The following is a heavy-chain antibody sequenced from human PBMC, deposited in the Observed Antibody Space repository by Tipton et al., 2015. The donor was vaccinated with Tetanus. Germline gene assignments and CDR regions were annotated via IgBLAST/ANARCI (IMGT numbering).Heavy chain of an antibody. Sequence: TLSLTCTVSGGSISSYYWTWIRQPPGRGLEWIGYVHYSGSTNYSPSLRSRVTLSVDTSKNQFSLKLSSVTAADSALYFCGRGTDAYKSGNYWGQGTLVTASS. V-gene: IGHV4-59*12. CDR3: GRGTDAYKSGNY. CDR2: VHYSGST. J-gene: IGHJ4*01. CDR1: GGSISSYY. D-gene: IGHD5-24*01.